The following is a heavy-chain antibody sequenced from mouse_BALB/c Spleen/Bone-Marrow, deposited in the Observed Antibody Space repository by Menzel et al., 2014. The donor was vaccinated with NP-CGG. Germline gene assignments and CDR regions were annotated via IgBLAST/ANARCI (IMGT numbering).Heavy chain of an antibody. CDR1: GFSFSSYA. CDR2: ISGGGNS. V-gene: IGHV5-6-5*01. J-gene: IGHJ2*01. CDR3: ARARGVTTATPYYFDY. Sequence: DVKLVESGGGLVKPGGSLKLSCAASGFSFSSYAVSWVRQTPEKRLEWVASISGGGNSYHSDNMKGRFTISRDNAGNILYLQMSSLRSEDTAMYYCARARGVTTATPYYFDYWGQGTALTVSS. D-gene: IGHD1-2*01.